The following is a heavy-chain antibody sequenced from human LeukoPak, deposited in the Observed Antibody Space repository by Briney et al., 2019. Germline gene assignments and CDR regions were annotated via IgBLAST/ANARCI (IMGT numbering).Heavy chain of an antibody. CDR2: IWYDGSNK. CDR3: ARDLSVVRPRPGYFYAMDV. J-gene: IGHJ6*02. Sequence: QSGGSLRLSCAASGFTFRNYGMHWVRQAPGKGLEWVALIWYDGSNKYYADSVKGRFTISRDNSKNMLYLQMNSLRTEDTAVYYCARDLSVVRPRPGYFYAMDVWGQGTTVTVSS. V-gene: IGHV3-30*02. D-gene: IGHD3-10*02. CDR1: GFTFRNYG.